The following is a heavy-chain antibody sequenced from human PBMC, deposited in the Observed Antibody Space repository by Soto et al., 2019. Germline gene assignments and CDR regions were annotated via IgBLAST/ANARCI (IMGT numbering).Heavy chain of an antibody. J-gene: IGHJ6*04. CDR1: GGTFGRYT. V-gene: IGHV1-69*08. CDR3: ARGGKLGGDLDV. Sequence: QVQLVQSGAEVKKPGSSLKVSCKASGGTFGRYTISWVRQAPGQGLEWMGWIIPILETANYAQKFQGRVTITADTSTSTDYLELSGIKSYAPRASHCARGGKLGGDLDVWGKGTPVTVSS. D-gene: IGHD1-26*01. CDR2: IIPILETA.